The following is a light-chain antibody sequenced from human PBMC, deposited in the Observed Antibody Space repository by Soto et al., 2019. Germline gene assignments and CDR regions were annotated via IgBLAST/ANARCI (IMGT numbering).Light chain of an antibody. V-gene: IGLV2-23*02. CDR1: SSDVGSYNL. CDR2: EVS. CDR3: CSYAGSTTLYV. Sequence: QSALTQPASVSGSPGQSITISCTVTSSDVGSYNLVSWYQQHPGKAPKLMIYEVSKRPSGVSDRFSGSKSGNTASLTISGLQAEDEADYYCCSYAGSTTLYVFGTGTKLTVL. J-gene: IGLJ1*01.